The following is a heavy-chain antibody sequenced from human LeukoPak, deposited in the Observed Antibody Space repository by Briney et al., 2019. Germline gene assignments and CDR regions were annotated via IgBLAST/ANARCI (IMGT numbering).Heavy chain of an antibody. V-gene: IGHV4-38-2*01. CDR2: IYHSGST. D-gene: IGHD3-3*01. Sequence: SETLSLTRAVSGYSISSGYYWGWIRQPPGKGLEWIGSIYHSGSTYYNPSLKSRVTISVDTSKNQFSLKLSSVTAADTAVYYCARMRRKRIFGVVNDNWFDPWGQGTLVTVSS. CDR1: GYSISSGYY. CDR3: ARMRRKRIFGVVNDNWFDP. J-gene: IGHJ5*02.